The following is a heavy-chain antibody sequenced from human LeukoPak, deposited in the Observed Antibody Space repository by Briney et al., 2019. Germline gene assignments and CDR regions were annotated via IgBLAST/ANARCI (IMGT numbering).Heavy chain of an antibody. CDR3: ARGTRYSSSWDTDAFDY. CDR1: GDSISSGSYY. D-gene: IGHD6-13*01. CDR2: IHIRGTT. Sequence: SQTLSLTCTVSGDSISSGSYYWSWIRQPAGTGLEWIGRIHIRGTTNYNPSLKSRVTISADTSKNQLSLKLSSVTAADTAVYYCARGTRYSSSWDTDAFDYWGQGTLVTVSS. J-gene: IGHJ4*02. V-gene: IGHV4-61*02.